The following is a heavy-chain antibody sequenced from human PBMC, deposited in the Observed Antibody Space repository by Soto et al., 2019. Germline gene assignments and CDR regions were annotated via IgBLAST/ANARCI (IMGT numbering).Heavy chain of an antibody. CDR2: IIPIFGTA. D-gene: IGHD3-10*01. CDR1: GGTFSSYA. Sequence: GASVKVSCKASGGTFSSYAISWVRQAPGQGLEWMGGIIPIFGTANYAQKFQGRVTITADESTSTAYMELSSLRSEDTAVYYCARDLEEWFGELLAVHGMDVWGQGTTVTVSS. CDR3: ARDLEEWFGELLAVHGMDV. V-gene: IGHV1-69*13. J-gene: IGHJ6*02.